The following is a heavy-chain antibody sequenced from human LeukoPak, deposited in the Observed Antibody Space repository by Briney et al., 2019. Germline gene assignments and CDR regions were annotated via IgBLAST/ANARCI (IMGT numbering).Heavy chain of an antibody. V-gene: IGHV5-51*01. CDR3: ARREGLVGSRIDY. J-gene: IGHJ4*02. CDR1: GYSFTRYW. CDR2: IYPADSDT. Sequence: KPGESLKISCKGSGYSFTRYWIGWVRQMPETGLEWMGVIYPADSDTRYSPSFQGQVTISADKSISTAYLQWSSLKASDTAMYYCARREGLVGSRIDYWGQGTLVTVSS. D-gene: IGHD6-13*01.